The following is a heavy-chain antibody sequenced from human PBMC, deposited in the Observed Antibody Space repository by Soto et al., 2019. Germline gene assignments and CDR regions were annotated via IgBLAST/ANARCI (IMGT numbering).Heavy chain of an antibody. V-gene: IGHV3-23*01. CDR1: GFIFGNYM. D-gene: IGHD2-15*01. Sequence: EVQLLESGGGLVQPGESLRLSCAFSGFIFGNYMMTWVRQAPGKGLEWVSTIRDGGESTYYADSVKGRFTISRDNSKNTLYLQMDSLGGEGTAVYYCAPHVHCSGGSCHYDAFDIRGQGTMVTVSS. CDR3: APHVHCSGGSCHYDAFDI. CDR2: IRDGGEST. J-gene: IGHJ3*02.